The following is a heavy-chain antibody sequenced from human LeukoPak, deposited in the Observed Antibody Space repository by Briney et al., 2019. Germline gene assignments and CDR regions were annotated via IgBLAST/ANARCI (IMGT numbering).Heavy chain of an antibody. CDR3: ARVPTGISIDY. D-gene: IGHD1-1*01. V-gene: IGHV3-21*01. CDR2: NSSSSSYI. CDR1: GFTFSSYS. J-gene: IGHJ4*02. Sequence: AGGSLRLSCAASGFTFSSYSMNWVRQAPGKGLEWVSSNSSSSSYIYYADSVKGRFTISRDNAKNSLYLQMNSLRAEDTAVYYCARVPTGISIDYWGQGTLVTVSS.